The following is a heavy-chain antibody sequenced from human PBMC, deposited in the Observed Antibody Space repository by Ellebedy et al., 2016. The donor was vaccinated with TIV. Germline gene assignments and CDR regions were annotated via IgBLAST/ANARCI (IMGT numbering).Heavy chain of an antibody. Sequence: MPSETLSLTCTVSGVSISSYYWSWIRQPPGKGLEWIGYIYYSGSTNSNPSLKRRVTISVDTSKNQFSLKPSSVTPADTAVYYCRMTHYYYYGMDVWGQGTTVTVSS. CDR3: RMTHYYYYGMDV. V-gene: IGHV4-59*08. CDR2: IYYSGST. J-gene: IGHJ6*02. CDR1: GVSISSYY.